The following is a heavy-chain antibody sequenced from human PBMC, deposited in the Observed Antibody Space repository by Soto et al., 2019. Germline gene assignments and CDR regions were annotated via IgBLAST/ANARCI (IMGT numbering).Heavy chain of an antibody. J-gene: IGHJ6*02. CDR1: GGSISSYY. CDR2: IYYSGST. Sequence: PSETLSLTCTVSGGSISSYYWSWIRQPPGKGLEWIGYIYYSGSTNYNPSLKSRVTISVDTSKNQFSLKLSSVTAADTAVYYCARLDSTIAVAGTGSDTNYYYYYGMDVWGQGTTVTV. V-gene: IGHV4-59*01. CDR3: ARLDSTIAVAGTGSDTNYYYYYGMDV. D-gene: IGHD6-19*01.